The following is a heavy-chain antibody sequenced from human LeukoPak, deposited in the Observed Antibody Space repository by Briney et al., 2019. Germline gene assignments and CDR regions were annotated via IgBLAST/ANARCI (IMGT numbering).Heavy chain of an antibody. D-gene: IGHD4-17*01. CDR2: MNPNSGNT. V-gene: IGHV1-8*03. CDR3: ARGGVFGYGDYAGED. J-gene: IGHJ4*02. CDR1: GYTFTSYD. Sequence: ASVKVSCKASGYTFTSYDINWVRQATGQGLEWMGWMNPNSGNTGYAQKFQGSVTITRNTSISTAYMELSILRSEDTAVYYCARGGVFGYGDYAGEDWGQGTLVTVSS.